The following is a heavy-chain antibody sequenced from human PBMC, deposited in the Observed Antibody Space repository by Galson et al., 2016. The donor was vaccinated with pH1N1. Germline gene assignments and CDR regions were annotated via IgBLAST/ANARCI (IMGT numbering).Heavy chain of an antibody. J-gene: IGHJ3*02. V-gene: IGHV1-18*01. D-gene: IGHD2-2*01. CDR1: GYTFTIYG. Sequence: SVKVSCKASGYTFTIYGISWVRQAPGQGLEWMGWISPYRGNTKYAQKVQGRVTMTTEKSTGTSYMERRSLTSDDTAVYFCARALRPVATPSEAFDIWGQGTMVTVSS. CDR2: ISPYRGNT. CDR3: ARALRPVATPSEAFDI.